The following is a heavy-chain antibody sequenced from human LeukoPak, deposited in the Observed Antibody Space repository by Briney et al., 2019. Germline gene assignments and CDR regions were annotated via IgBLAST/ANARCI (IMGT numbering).Heavy chain of an antibody. CDR3: AREGPPFDY. CDR1: GYTFTAYY. V-gene: IGHV1-2*04. CDR2: INPNSRGT. Sequence: ASVKVSCKASGYTFTAYYMHWVRQAPGQGLEWMRWINPNSRGTNYAQKFQGWVTMTRDTSISTAYMELSRLRSDDTAVYYCAREGPPFDYWGQGTLVTVSS. J-gene: IGHJ4*02.